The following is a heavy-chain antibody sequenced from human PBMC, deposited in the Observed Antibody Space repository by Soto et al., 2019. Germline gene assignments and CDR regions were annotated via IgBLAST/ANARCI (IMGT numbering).Heavy chain of an antibody. V-gene: IGHV4-59*01. J-gene: IGHJ4*02. Sequence: SETLSLTCTVSGGSISSYYWSWIRQPPGKGLEWIGYIYYSGSTNYNPSLKSRVTISVDTSKNQFSLKLSSVTAADTAVYYCARVGSGSWDGGIDYWGQGTLVTVFS. D-gene: IGHD5-12*01. CDR1: GGSISSYY. CDR2: IYYSGST. CDR3: ARVGSGSWDGGIDY.